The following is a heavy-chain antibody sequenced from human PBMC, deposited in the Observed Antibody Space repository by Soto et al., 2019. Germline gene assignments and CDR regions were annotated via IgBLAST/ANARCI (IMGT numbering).Heavy chain of an antibody. CDR2: ISGAGNSA. CDR3: AKNDCGTITCQLVDH. CDR1: GFTFSNHA. V-gene: IGHV3-23*01. J-gene: IGHJ4*02. Sequence: EVQLLESGGGLVQPGGSLRLSCTASGFTFSNHAMSWVRQAPGKGLEWVSAISGAGNSASHAHSVQGRFIISRDNSKNTLFLQMNSLRAEDTATYYCAKNDCGTITCQLVDHWGLGTLVTVSS. D-gene: IGHD2-21*01.